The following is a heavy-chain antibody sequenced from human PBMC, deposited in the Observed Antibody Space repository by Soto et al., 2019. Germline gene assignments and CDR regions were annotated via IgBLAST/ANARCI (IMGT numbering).Heavy chain of an antibody. CDR3: ATKTYYYSRRFLSDAFDI. V-gene: IGHV3-23*01. D-gene: IGHD3-10*01. CDR1: GFTFSSYA. J-gene: IGHJ3*02. Sequence: EVQLLESGGGLVQPGGSLRLSCAASGFTFSSYAMSWVRQAPGKGLEWVSAISGSGGSTYYADSVKGRFTISRDNSKNTLYLQMNSLRAEDTAVYYCATKTYYYSRRFLSDAFDIWGQGTMVTVSS. CDR2: ISGSGGST.